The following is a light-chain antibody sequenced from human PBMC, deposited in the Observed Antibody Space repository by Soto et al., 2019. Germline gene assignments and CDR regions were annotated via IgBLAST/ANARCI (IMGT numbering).Light chain of an antibody. CDR3: QQYNSYPWT. CDR1: QSINSW. Sequence: DIQMTQSPSTLSASVGDRVTITCRASQSINSWLAWYQQKPGKAPKLLIYKASSLESGVTSRLSGSVSGTEFTLTISSLQPDDFATYYCQQYNSYPWTFGQGTKVEIK. CDR2: KAS. V-gene: IGKV1-5*03. J-gene: IGKJ1*01.